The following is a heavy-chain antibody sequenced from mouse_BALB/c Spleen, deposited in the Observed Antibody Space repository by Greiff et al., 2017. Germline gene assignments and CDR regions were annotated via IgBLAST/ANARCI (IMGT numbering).Heavy chain of an antibody. J-gene: IGHJ4*01. CDR3: AVYGYDAGGYAMDD. CDR2: INPGSGGT. D-gene: IGHD2-2*01. Sequence: QVQLKQSGAELVRPGTSVKVSCKASGYAFTNYLIEWVKQRPGQGLEWIGVINPGSGGTNYNEKFKGKATLTADKSSSTAYMQLSSLTSDDSAVYFCAVYGYDAGGYAMDDGGQGTSGTVSS. CDR1: GYAFTNYL. V-gene: IGHV1-54*01.